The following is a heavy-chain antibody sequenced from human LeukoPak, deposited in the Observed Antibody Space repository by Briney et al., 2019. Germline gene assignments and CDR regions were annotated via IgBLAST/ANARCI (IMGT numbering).Heavy chain of an antibody. Sequence: SQTLSLTCAISGDSVSSNSAAWNWIRQSPSRGLEWLGRTYYRSKWYNDYAVSVKSRITINPDTSKNQFSLQLNSVTPEDTAVYYCARGSSSGWSGYYYYGMDVWGQGTTVTVSS. D-gene: IGHD6-19*01. CDR3: ARGSSSGWSGYYYYGMDV. J-gene: IGHJ6*02. CDR2: TYYRSKWYN. CDR1: GDSVSSNSAA. V-gene: IGHV6-1*01.